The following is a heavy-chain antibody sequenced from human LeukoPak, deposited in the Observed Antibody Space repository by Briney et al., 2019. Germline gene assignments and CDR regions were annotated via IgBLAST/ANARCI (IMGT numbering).Heavy chain of an antibody. CDR2: ISYDGSNK. CDR3: ARVSRRFGELPLGIGYFDY. CDR1: GFTFSSYA. V-gene: IGHV3-30-3*01. D-gene: IGHD3-10*01. Sequence: PGRSLRLSCAASGFTFSSYAMHWVRQAPGKGLEWVAVISYDGSNKYYADSVKGRFTISRDNSKNTLYLQMNSLRAEDTAVYYCARVSRRFGELPLGIGYFDYWGQGTLVTVSS. J-gene: IGHJ4*02.